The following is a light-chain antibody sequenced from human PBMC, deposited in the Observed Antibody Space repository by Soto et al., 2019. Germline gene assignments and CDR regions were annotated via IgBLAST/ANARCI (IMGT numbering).Light chain of an antibody. CDR2: DAS. V-gene: IGKV3-11*01. J-gene: IGKJ1*01. CDR3: QQYNTFWT. Sequence: EIVFSPSPATLSLSPGEGGTLSCRASQSVSSYLAWYQQKPGQVPRLVIYDASNRATGIPARFSGSGSGTDFTLTISSLQPDDSATYYCQQYNTFWTFGQGTKVDIK. CDR1: QSVSSY.